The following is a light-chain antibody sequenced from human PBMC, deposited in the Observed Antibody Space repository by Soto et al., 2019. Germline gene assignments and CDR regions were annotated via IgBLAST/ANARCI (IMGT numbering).Light chain of an antibody. CDR2: EDN. CDR3: QSYDSSSVV. J-gene: IGLJ2*01. Sequence: NFMLTQPHSVSESPGKTVTISCTRSSGSIASNYVQWYQQRPGSAPTTVIYEDNQRPSGFPDRFSGSIDSSSNSASLTISGLKTEDEADYYCQSYDSSSVVFGGGTKVTVL. V-gene: IGLV6-57*04. CDR1: SGSIASNY.